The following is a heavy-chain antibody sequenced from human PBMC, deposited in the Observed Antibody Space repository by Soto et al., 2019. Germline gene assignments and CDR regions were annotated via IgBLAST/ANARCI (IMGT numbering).Heavy chain of an antibody. CDR2: IIPIFGTA. J-gene: IGHJ5*02. Sequence: VASVKVSCKASGGTFSSYAISWVRQAPGQGLEWMGGIIPIFGTANYAQKFQGRVTITADESTSTAYMELSSLRSEDTAVYYCARVAAPPYSSSWYRGSFDPWGQGPLVTVSS. D-gene: IGHD6-13*01. CDR3: ARVAAPPYSSSWYRGSFDP. CDR1: GGTFSSYA. V-gene: IGHV1-69*13.